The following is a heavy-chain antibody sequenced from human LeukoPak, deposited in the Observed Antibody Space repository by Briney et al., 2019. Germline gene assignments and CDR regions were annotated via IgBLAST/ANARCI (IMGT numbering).Heavy chain of an antibody. D-gene: IGHD6-13*01. CDR1: GYTLTELS. Sequence: ASVKVSCKLSGYTLTELSMHWVRQAPGKGLEWMGRFDPEDGETIYARKFQGRITMTEDTSTDTAYMELSSLRSEDTAVYYCATSLLGYSISPAVDDGLDVWGQGTMLTVSS. J-gene: IGHJ3*01. CDR3: ATSLLGYSISPAVDDGLDV. CDR2: FDPEDGET. V-gene: IGHV1-24*01.